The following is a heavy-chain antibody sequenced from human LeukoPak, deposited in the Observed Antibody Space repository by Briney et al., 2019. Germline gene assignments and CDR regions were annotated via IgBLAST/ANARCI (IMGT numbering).Heavy chain of an antibody. CDR2: VYHGGSS. V-gene: IGHV4-38-2*02. J-gene: IGHJ4*02. Sequence: SETLSLTCTVSGYSISSGFYWGWIRQPPGKGLEGIWNVYHGGSSYYNPSLKSRVTISVDTSKNQFSLKLSSVPAADTAVYYCARVRYSDSSVLTRKRSYYFDYWRQGTLVTVPS. D-gene: IGHD3-22*01. CDR1: GYSISSGFY. CDR3: ARVRYSDSSVLTRKRSYYFDY.